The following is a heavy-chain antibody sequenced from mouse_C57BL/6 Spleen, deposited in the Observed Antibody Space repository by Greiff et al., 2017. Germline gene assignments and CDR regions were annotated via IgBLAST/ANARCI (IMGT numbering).Heavy chain of an antibody. J-gene: IGHJ4*01. D-gene: IGHD1-1*01. CDR3: ARGKLITTVVDAMDY. V-gene: IGHV1-69*01. CDR2: IDPSDSYT. Sequence: QVQLKQPGAELVMPGASVKLSCKASGYTFTSYWMHWVKQRPGQGLEWIGEIDPSDSYTNYNQKFKGKSTLTVDKSSSTAYMQLSSLTSEDSAVYYCARGKLITTVVDAMDYWGQGTSVTVSS. CDR1: GYTFTSYW.